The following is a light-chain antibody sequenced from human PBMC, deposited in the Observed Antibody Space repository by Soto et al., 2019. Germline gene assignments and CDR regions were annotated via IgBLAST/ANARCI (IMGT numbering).Light chain of an antibody. V-gene: IGKV3-15*01. J-gene: IGKJ1*01. CDR2: GAS. CDR3: QQYNDWHTWT. Sequence: EIVMTQSPATLSVSPGERATLSCGASQSVSSNLAWYQQKPGQAPRLLMYGASTRAADIPARFSGSGSGTEFSLTISSLQSEDFAIYYCQQYNDWHTWTFGQGTKVDIK. CDR1: QSVSSN.